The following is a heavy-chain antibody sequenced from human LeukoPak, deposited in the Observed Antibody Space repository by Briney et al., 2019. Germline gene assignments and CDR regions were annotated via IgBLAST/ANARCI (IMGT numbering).Heavy chain of an antibody. D-gene: IGHD3-10*01. V-gene: IGHV4-39*07. J-gene: IGHJ5*02. CDR3: ARLWFGEVTWFDP. Sequence: PSETLSLTCTVSGGFISSSSYYWGWIRQPPGKGLEWIGSIYYSASTYYHPSLKSRVTISVDTSKNQFSLKLSSVTAADTAVYYCARLWFGEVTWFDPWGQGTLVTVSS. CDR1: GGFISSSSYY. CDR2: IYYSAST.